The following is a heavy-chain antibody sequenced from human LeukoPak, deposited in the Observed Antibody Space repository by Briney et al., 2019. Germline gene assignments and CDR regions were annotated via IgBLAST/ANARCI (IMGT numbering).Heavy chain of an antibody. CDR3: ARAAPNWNSNWFDP. J-gene: IGHJ5*02. CDR1: GFTFSRYA. Sequence: GGSLRLSCAASGFTFSRYAMSWVRPAPGKGLEWVSAISGSGGSTYYADSVRGRFTISRDNSKNRLYLQRNSLRAEDTAVYYCARAAPNWNSNWFDPWGQGTLVTVSS. V-gene: IGHV3-23*01. CDR2: ISGSGGST. D-gene: IGHD1-7*01.